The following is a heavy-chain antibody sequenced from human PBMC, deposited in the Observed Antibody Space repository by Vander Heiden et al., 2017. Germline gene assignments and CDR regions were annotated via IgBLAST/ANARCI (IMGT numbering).Heavy chain of an antibody. J-gene: IGHJ2*01. CDR2: ISYDGSNK. Sequence: QVQLVESGGGVVQPGRSLRPSCAASGFTFSSYAMHWVRQAPGKGLEWVAVISYDGSNKYYADSVKGRFTISRDNSKNTLYLQMNSLRAEDTAVYYCAREGVDWYFDLWGRGTLVTVSS. V-gene: IGHV3-30-3*01. CDR1: GFTFSSYA. D-gene: IGHD2-8*01. CDR3: AREGVDWYFDL.